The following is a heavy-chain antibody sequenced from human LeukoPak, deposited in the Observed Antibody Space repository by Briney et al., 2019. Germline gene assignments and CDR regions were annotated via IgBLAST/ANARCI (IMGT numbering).Heavy chain of an antibody. CDR3: AREWGRGYSYDH. CDR2: IDSDGSST. J-gene: IGHJ4*02. V-gene: IGHV3-74*01. CDR1: GFTFSSYW. D-gene: IGHD5-18*01. Sequence: PGGSQRLSCAASGFTFSSYWMRWVRQAPGKGLVWVSRIDSDGSSTNYADSVKGRFTVSRDNAKNTLYLQMNSLRAEDTAVYYCAREWGRGYSYDHWGQGTPVIVSS.